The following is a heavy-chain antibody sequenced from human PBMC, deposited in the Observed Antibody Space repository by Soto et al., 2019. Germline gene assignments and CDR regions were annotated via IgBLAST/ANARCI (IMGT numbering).Heavy chain of an antibody. CDR2: IIPIFGTA. CDR3: ASSRFLDVGVVTMYYFDY. J-gene: IGHJ4*02. CDR1: GGTFSSYA. D-gene: IGHD3-3*01. V-gene: IGHV1-69*06. Sequence: QVQLVQSGAEVKKPGSSVKVSCKASGGTFSSYAISWVRQAPGQGLEWMGGIIPIFGTANYAQKFQGRVTITADKSTSTAYMELSSLRSEDTAVYYCASSRFLDVGVVTMYYFDYWVQGTLVTVSS.